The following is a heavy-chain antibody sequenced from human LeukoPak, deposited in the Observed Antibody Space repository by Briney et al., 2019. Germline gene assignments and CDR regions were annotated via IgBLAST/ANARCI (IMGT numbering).Heavy chain of an antibody. CDR2: ISWNSGTV. CDR1: GFTFDDYA. CDR3: AKDAYGYYDNNGYPDF. J-gene: IGHJ4*02. D-gene: IGHD3-22*01. Sequence: GGSLRLSCAASGFTFDDYAMHWVRHAPGEGLEWVSGISWNSGTVAYADSVKGRFTISRDNAKNSLYLQLNSMRAEDTALYYCAKDAYGYYDNNGYPDFWGQGTLVTVSS. V-gene: IGHV3-9*01.